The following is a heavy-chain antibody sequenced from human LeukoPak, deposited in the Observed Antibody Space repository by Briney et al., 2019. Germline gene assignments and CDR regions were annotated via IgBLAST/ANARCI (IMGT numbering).Heavy chain of an antibody. CDR3: ARVGYYDSSGYPADY. Sequence: VASVKVSCKASGYTFTGYYMHWVRQAPGQGLEWMGWINPNSGGTNYAQKFQGRVTMTRDASISTAYMELSRLRSDDTAVYYCARVGYYDSSGYPADYWGQGTLVTVSS. V-gene: IGHV1-2*02. D-gene: IGHD3-22*01. CDR2: INPNSGGT. CDR1: GYTFTGYY. J-gene: IGHJ4*02.